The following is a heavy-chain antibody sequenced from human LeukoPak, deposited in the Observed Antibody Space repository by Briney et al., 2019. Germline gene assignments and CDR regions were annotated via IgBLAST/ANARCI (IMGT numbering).Heavy chain of an antibody. CDR2: IKQDGSEK. D-gene: IGHD5-18*01. J-gene: IGHJ4*02. CDR3: AREGQGARGYSYGLDY. Sequence: QPGGSLRLSCAASGFTFSSYWMSWVRQAPGKGLEWVANIKQDGSEKYYVDSVRGRFTISRDNAKNSLYLQMNGLRAEDTAVYYCAREGQGARGYSYGLDYWGQGTLVTVSS. CDR1: GFTFSSYW. V-gene: IGHV3-7*01.